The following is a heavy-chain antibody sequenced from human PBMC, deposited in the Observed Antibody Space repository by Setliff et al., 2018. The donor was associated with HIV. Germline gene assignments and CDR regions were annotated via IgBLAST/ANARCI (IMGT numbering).Heavy chain of an antibody. CDR1: GYTFTDYY. CDR2: IDPEDGET. J-gene: IGHJ4*02. D-gene: IGHD3-10*01. Sequence: ASVKVSCKASGYTFTDYYIHWVQQAPGKGLEWMGHIDPEDGETIYADNFQGRVTMTADRSTNTAYMELGSLRFEDTAVYYCASFVFRDSTDEYYRPPGDHPLYYFDYWAQGTLVTVS. CDR3: ASFVFRDSTDEYYRPPGDHPLYYFDY. V-gene: IGHV1-69-2*01.